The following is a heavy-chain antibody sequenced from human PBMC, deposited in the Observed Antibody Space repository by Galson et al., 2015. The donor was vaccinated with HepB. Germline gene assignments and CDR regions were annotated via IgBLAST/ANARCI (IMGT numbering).Heavy chain of an antibody. V-gene: IGHV6-1*01. Sequence: CAISGDSVSSNSAAWNWIRQSPSRGLEWLGRTYYRSKWYNDYAVSVKSRITINPDTSKNQFSLQLNPVTPEDTAVYYCARDKATSSIAAAGRVFDYWGQGTLVTVSS. CDR2: TYYRSKWYN. D-gene: IGHD6-13*01. J-gene: IGHJ4*02. CDR3: ARDKATSSIAAAGRVFDY. CDR1: GDSVSSNSAA.